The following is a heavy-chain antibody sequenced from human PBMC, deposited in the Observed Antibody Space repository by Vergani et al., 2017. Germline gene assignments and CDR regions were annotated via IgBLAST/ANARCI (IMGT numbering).Heavy chain of an antibody. CDR3: ARPLGTGAFDI. V-gene: IGHV4-59*01. Sequence: QVQLQESGPGLVNPSETLSLTCTVSGGSISSYYWSWIRQPPGTGLEWIGYIYYSGSTNYNPSLKSRVTISVDTSKNQLSLKLSSVTAADTAVYYCARPLGTGAFDIWGQGTMVTVSS. CDR2: IYYSGST. D-gene: IGHD3-10*01. J-gene: IGHJ3*02. CDR1: GGSISSYY.